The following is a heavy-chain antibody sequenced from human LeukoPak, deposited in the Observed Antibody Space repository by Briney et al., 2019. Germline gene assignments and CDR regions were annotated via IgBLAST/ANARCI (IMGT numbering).Heavy chain of an antibody. CDR3: ATVGGSGYPFDI. D-gene: IGHD3-22*01. CDR2: FDPEDGET. J-gene: IGHJ3*02. CDR1: GYTLTELS. V-gene: IGHV1-24*01. Sequence: ASVKVSCKVSGYTLTELSMHWVRQAPGKGLEWMGGFDPEDGETIYAQKFQGRVTMTEDTSTDTAYMELSSLRSEDTAVHYCATVGGSGYPFDIWGQGTMVTVSS.